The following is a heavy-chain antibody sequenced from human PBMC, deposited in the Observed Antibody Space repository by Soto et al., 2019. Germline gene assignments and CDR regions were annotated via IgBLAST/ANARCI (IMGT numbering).Heavy chain of an antibody. CDR3: ARVGGINWFDP. V-gene: IGHV4-31*03. Sequence: QVQLQESGPGLVKPSQTLSLTCTVSGGSISSGGYYWSWIRQHPGKGLEWIGYIYYSGSTYYNPSLNXRXTXSXXTAKNQCSLKLSSVTAADTAVYYCARVGGINWFDPWGQGTLVTVSS. CDR2: IYYSGST. CDR1: GGSISSGGYY. D-gene: IGHD1-20*01. J-gene: IGHJ5*02.